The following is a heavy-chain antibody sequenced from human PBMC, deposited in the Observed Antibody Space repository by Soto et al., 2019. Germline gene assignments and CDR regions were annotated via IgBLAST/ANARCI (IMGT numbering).Heavy chain of an antibody. J-gene: IGHJ1*01. CDR3: ARDRVESGYPEYFQH. V-gene: IGHV4-4*02. CDR1: GGSIASSDW. Sequence: SETLSLTCVVSGGSIASSDWWSWVRQSPGKGLEWIGDIYQYGSTLYNPSLKSRVTISIDRSKNQFSLNLNSVTAEDTAVYYCARDRVESGYPEYFQHWGQGTLVTVSS. D-gene: IGHD3-22*01. CDR2: IYQYGST.